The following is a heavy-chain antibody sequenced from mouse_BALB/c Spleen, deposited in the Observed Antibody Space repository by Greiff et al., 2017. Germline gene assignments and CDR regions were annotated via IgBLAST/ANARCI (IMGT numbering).Heavy chain of an antibody. CDR1: GYTFSSYW. J-gene: IGHJ3*01. D-gene: IGHD2-2*01. Sequence: VQLVESGAELMKPGASVKISCKATGYTFSSYWIEWVKQRPGHGLEWIGEILPGSGSTNYNEKFKGKATFTADTSSNTAYMQLSSLTSEDSAVYYCARSPYGYDGTWFAYWGQGTLVTVSA. CDR3: ARSPYGYDGTWFAY. CDR2: ILPGSGST. V-gene: IGHV1-9*01.